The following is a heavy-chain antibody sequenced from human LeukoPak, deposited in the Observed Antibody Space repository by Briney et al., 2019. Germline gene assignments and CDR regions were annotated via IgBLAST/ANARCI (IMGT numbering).Heavy chain of an antibody. D-gene: IGHD1-26*01. CDR2: ITSDGSIT. V-gene: IGHV3-74*01. CDR1: GFAFSSYW. CDR3: ARIRGSYSSDY. Sequence: PGGSLRLSCAASGFAFSSYWMHWVRQPPGKGLLWVSRITSDGSITRYADSVKGRFTISRDNAKNTLYLQMNSLRAEDTAVYYCARIRGSYSSDYWGQGTLVIVSS. J-gene: IGHJ4*02.